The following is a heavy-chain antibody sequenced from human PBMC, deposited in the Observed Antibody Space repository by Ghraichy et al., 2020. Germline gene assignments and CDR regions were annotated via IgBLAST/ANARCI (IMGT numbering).Heavy chain of an antibody. CDR2: IYYSGST. Sequence: SETLSLTCAVSGGSISSGGYSWSWIRQPPGKGLEWIGYIYYSGSTYYNPSLKSRVTISVDTSKNQFSLKLSSLTAADTAVYYCARALQYDFWSGYFPEADLWGRGTLVTVSS. CDR3: ARALQYDFWSGYFPEADL. V-gene: IGHV4-30-4*07. J-gene: IGHJ2*01. CDR1: GGSISSGGYS. D-gene: IGHD3-3*01.